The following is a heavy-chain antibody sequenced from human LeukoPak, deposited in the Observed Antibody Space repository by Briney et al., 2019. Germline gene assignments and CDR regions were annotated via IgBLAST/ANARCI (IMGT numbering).Heavy chain of an antibody. J-gene: IGHJ4*02. CDR2: INHSGST. D-gene: IGHD2-15*01. CDR3: AESYCSGGSCYGGDC. Sequence: PSETLSLTCAVYGGSFSGYYWSWIRQPPGKGLEWIGEINHSGSTNYNPSLKSRVTISVDTSKNQFSLKLSSVTAADTAVYYCAESYCSGGSCYGGDCWGQGTLVTVSS. V-gene: IGHV4-34*01. CDR1: GGSFSGYY.